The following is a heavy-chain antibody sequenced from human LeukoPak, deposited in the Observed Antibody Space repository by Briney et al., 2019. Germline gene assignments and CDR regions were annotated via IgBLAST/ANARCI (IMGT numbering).Heavy chain of an antibody. CDR1: GFTFSSYT. D-gene: IGHD3-16*01. CDR2: ISGDTTYI. J-gene: IGHJ4*02. CDR3: ASLGGGDDYGDY. V-gene: IGHV3-21*01. Sequence: PGGSLRLSCAASGFTFSSYTMHWVRQIPGERPEWVSSISGDTTYIYYADSIKGRFTISRDNTNTSLFLQMNSLRAEDTAVYYCASLGGGDDYGDYWGQGTLVTVSS.